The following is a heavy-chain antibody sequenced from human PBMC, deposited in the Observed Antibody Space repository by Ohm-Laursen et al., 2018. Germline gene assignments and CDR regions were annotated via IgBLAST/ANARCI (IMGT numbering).Heavy chain of an antibody. V-gene: IGHV1-2*02. CDR1: GHTFTGYY. J-gene: IGHJ4*02. Sequence: ASVKVSCKASGHTFTGYYMHWVQQAPGQGLEWMGWINPNSGGTNYAQKFQGRVTMTRDTSISTAYMELSSLRSEDTAMYYCARGQPIDFWGQGTLVTVSS. CDR2: INPNSGGT. CDR3: ARGQPIDF.